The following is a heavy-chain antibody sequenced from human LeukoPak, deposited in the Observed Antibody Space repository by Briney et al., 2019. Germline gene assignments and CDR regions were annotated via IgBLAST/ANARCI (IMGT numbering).Heavy chain of an antibody. D-gene: IGHD6-13*01. J-gene: IGHJ5*02. Sequence: SETLSLTCAVYGGSFSGYYWSWIRQPPGNGLEWIGEINHSGSTNYNPSLKSRVTISVDTSKNQFSLKLSSVTAADTAVYYCARGRWQQLVWAFDPWGQGTLVTVSS. CDR2: INHSGST. CDR3: ARGRWQQLVWAFDP. V-gene: IGHV4-34*01. CDR1: GGSFSGYY.